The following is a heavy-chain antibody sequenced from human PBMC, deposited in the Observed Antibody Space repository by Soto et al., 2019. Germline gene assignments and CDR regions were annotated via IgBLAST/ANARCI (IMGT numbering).Heavy chain of an antibody. CDR2: IWYDGSNK. J-gene: IGHJ3*02. V-gene: IGHV3-33*01. CDR1: GFTFSSYG. CDR3: ARGGRGWLSYNDAIDI. Sequence: GGSLRLSCAASGFTFSSYGMHWVRQAPGKGLEWVAVIWYDGSNKYYADSVKGRFTISRDNSKNTLYLQMNSLRAEDTAVYYCARGGRGWLSYNDAIDIWGQGTTVTVSS. D-gene: IGHD6-19*01.